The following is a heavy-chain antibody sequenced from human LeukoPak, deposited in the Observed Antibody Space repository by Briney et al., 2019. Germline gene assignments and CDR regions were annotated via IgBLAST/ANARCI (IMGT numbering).Heavy chain of an antibody. CDR3: ARGSSGYDFWSGRQYYFDY. D-gene: IGHD3-3*01. J-gene: IGHJ4*02. CDR1: GGSISSGDYY. V-gene: IGHV4-30-4*08. Sequence: SETLSLTCTVSGGSISSGDYYWRWIRQPPGKGLEWIGYIYYSGSTYYNLSLKSRVTISVDTSKNQFSLKLSSVTAADAAVYYCARGSSGYDFWSGRQYYFDYWGQGTLVTVSS. CDR2: IYYSGST.